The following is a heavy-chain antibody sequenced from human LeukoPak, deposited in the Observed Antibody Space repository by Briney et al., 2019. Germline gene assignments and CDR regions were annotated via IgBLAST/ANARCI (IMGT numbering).Heavy chain of an antibody. CDR1: GGSISIYY. J-gene: IGHJ4*02. CDR2: IYNSGTT. CDR3: ARAPVLYYFDY. V-gene: IGHV4-59*13. D-gene: IGHD2-8*01. Sequence: SETLSLTCTVSGGSISIYYWSWIRQPPAKGGMWSGYIYNSGTTDYNPSLKSRVTISVDTSKNQFSLKVNSVTAADTDVYYCARAPVLYYFDYWGQGTLVTVSS.